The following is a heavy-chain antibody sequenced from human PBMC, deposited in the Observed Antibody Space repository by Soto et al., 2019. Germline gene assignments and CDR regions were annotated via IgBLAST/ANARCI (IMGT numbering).Heavy chain of an antibody. V-gene: IGHV1-2*02. Sequence: HEHLVQSGAEVKRPGASLKVSCKASGYSFTGYYIHWVRQAPGQGLEWMGWINPDSGATNYAQNFQGRVTLTSDTSISPASMDLTSLTSDDTAVYDCARGDYGTGGYPFPYFDYWGQGTLVIVSS. D-gene: IGHD2-8*02. CDR1: GYSFTGYY. CDR3: ARGDYGTGGYPFPYFDY. J-gene: IGHJ4*02. CDR2: INPDSGAT.